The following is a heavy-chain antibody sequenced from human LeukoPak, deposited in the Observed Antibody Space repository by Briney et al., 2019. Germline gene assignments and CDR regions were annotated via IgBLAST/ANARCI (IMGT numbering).Heavy chain of an antibody. CDR1: GGSFSGYY. J-gene: IGHJ4*02. CDR3: ARVGVHNRASRYYDILTGYAYFDY. V-gene: IGHV4-34*01. D-gene: IGHD3-9*01. Sequence: SETLSLTCAVYGGSFSGYYWSWIRQPPGKGLEWIGEINHSGSTNYNPSLKSRVTISVDTSKNQFSLKLSSVTAADTAVYYCARVGVHNRASRYYDILTGYAYFDYWGQGTLVTVSS. CDR2: INHSGST.